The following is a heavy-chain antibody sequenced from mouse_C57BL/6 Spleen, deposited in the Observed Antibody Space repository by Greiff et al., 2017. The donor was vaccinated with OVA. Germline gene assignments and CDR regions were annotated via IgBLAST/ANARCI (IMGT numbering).Heavy chain of an antibody. Sequence: VQLQHSGPDLVKPGASVKISCKASGYTFTYYYMNWVKQSHGKSLEWIGDINPNNGGTSYNQKFKGKATLTVDKSSSTAYMELRSLTSEDSAVYYCARGPITTVVAMDYWGQGTSVTVSS. V-gene: IGHV1-26*01. CDR2: INPNNGGT. CDR1: GYTFTYYY. D-gene: IGHD1-1*01. CDR3: ARGPITTVVAMDY. J-gene: IGHJ4*01.